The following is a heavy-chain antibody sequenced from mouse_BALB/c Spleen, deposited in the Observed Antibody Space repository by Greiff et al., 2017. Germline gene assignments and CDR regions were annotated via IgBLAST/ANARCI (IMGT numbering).Heavy chain of an antibody. CDR2: ISSGGSYT. CDR3: ARWNYYGSSPYYFDY. Sequence: EVQLVESGGGLVKPGGSLKLSCAASGFTFSSYAMSWVRQSPEKRLEWVAEISSGGSYTYYPDTVTGRFTISRDNAKNTLYLEMSSLRSEDTAMYYCARWNYYGSSPYYFDYWGQGTTLTVSS. D-gene: IGHD1-1*01. CDR1: GFTFSSYA. J-gene: IGHJ2*01. V-gene: IGHV5-9-4*01.